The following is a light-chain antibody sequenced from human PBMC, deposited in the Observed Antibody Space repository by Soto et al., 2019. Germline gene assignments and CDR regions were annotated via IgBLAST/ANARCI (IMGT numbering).Light chain of an antibody. CDR1: SSDVGGYNY. Sequence: QSALTQPASVSGSPGQSITISCTGTSSDVGGYNYVSWYQQHPGKAPELMIYEVSNRPSGVSNRFSGSKSGNTASLTISGIQAEDEADYYCSSYTTSITLVFGGGTKVTVL. CDR2: EVS. J-gene: IGLJ2*01. CDR3: SSYTTSITLV. V-gene: IGLV2-14*01.